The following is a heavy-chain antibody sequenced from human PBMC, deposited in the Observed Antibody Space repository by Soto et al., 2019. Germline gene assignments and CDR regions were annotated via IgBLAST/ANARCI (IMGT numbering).Heavy chain of an antibody. D-gene: IGHD1-1*01. Sequence: QVQLVQSGAEVKKPGASVRVSCKSSGYTFTDYGITWVRQAPGQGLEWMGWINTYKGNINYAQRLQGRVTMTTDTSTSTAYMELRSLTSDDTAVYYCAREMTTRGMDVWGQGTTVTVSS. J-gene: IGHJ6*02. CDR3: AREMTTRGMDV. CDR2: INTYKGNI. CDR1: GYTFTDYG. V-gene: IGHV1-18*01.